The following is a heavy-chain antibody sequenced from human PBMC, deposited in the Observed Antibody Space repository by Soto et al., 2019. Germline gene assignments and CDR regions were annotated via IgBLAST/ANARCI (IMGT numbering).Heavy chain of an antibody. D-gene: IGHD3-10*01. CDR3: AKEGRYYGSGSYGLYYMDV. CDR2: ISWNSGSI. V-gene: IGHV3-9*01. Sequence: GGSLRLSCAASGFTFDDYAMHWVRQAPGKGLEWVSGISWNSGSIGYADSVKGRFTISRDNAKNSLYLQMNSPGAEDTALYYCAKEGRYYGSGSYGLYYMDVWGKGTTVTVSS. CDR1: GFTFDDYA. J-gene: IGHJ6*03.